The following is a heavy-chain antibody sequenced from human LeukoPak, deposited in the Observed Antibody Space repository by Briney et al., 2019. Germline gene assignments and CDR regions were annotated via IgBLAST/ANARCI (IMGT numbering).Heavy chain of an antibody. CDR2: ISAYNGNT. J-gene: IGHJ4*02. V-gene: IGHV1-18*01. Sequence: ASVKVSXKASGYTFTSYGITWVRQAPGQGLEWMGWISAYNGNTNYAQKFQGSLTMTTDTSTNTAYMELRSLRPDDTAVYYCARDFFHGHCSGLTCFLLDSWGQGSLVTVSP. CDR3: ARDFFHGHCSGLTCFLLDS. D-gene: IGHD2-15*01. CDR1: GYTFTSYG.